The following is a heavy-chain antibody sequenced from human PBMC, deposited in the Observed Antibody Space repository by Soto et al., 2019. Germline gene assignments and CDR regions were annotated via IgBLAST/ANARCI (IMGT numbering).Heavy chain of an antibody. CDR1: ESTVSRDW. CDR2: INQDGSEK. J-gene: IGHJ4*02. D-gene: IGHD1-26*01. Sequence: EVHLVESGGGLVQTGGSLRLSCAISESTVSRDWMNWVRQAPGKGLEWVAHINQDGSEKYYVDSVKGRFTISRDNAKKSLYRLMNSLRAGDTAMYSCSGGVGDAFWGQGTLVTVSS. V-gene: IGHV3-7*04. CDR3: SGGVGDAF.